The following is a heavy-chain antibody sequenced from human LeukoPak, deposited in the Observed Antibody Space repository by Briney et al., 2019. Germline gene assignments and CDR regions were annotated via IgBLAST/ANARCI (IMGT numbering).Heavy chain of an antibody. J-gene: IGHJ6*04. CDR3: ARGPTGPSDV. CDR2: INHSGST. CDR1: GGSFSGYY. Sequence: NASETLSLTCAVYGGSFSGYYWSWIRQPPGKGLEWIGEINHSGSTNYNPSLKSRVTISVDTPKSQFSLKLSSVTAADTAVYYCARGPTGPSDVWGKGTTVTVSS. V-gene: IGHV4-34*01.